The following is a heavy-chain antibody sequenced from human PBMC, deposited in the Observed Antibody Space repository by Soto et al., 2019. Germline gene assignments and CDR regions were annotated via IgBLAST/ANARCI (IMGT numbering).Heavy chain of an antibody. J-gene: IGHJ4*02. Sequence: PSETLCLTCTVSGGSVSSGSYYWSWIRQPPGKGLEWIVYIYYSGSTNYNPSLKSRVTISVDTSKNQFSLKLSSVTAADTAVYCCARDSTYYDFWSGPDYWGQGTLVTVSS. D-gene: IGHD3-3*01. V-gene: IGHV4-61*01. CDR1: GGSVSSGSYY. CDR2: IYYSGST. CDR3: ARDSTYYDFWSGPDY.